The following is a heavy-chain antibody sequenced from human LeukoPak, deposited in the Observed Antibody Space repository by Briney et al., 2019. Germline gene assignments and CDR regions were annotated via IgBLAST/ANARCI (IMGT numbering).Heavy chain of an antibody. CDR3: ARANPNDYGDYVFAFDI. CDR1: GGSISSNNW. V-gene: IGHV4-4*02. Sequence: SETLSLTCAVSGGSISSNNWWSWVRQPPGKGLEWIGEIYHSGSTYYNPSLKSRVTISVDRSKNQFSLKLSSVTAADTAVYYCARANPNDYGDYVFAFDIWGQGTMVTVSS. D-gene: IGHD4-17*01. CDR2: IYHSGST. J-gene: IGHJ3*02.